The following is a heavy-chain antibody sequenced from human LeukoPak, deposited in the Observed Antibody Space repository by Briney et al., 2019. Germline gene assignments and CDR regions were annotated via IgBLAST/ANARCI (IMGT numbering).Heavy chain of an antibody. CDR2: ISAYNGNT. V-gene: IGHV1-18*01. J-gene: IGHJ3*02. Sequence: ASVKVSCKASGYTFTSYGISWVRQAPRQGLEWMGWISAYNGNTNYAQKLQGRVTMTTDTSTSTAYMELRSLRSDDTAVYYCARDRPYYYDSSGYHDAFDIWGQGTMVTVSS. D-gene: IGHD3-22*01. CDR3: ARDRPYYYDSSGYHDAFDI. CDR1: GYTFTSYG.